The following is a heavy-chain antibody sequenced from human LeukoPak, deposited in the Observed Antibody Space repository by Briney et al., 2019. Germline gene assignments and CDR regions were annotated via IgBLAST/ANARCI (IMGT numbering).Heavy chain of an antibody. CDR2: IYYSGST. J-gene: IGHJ4*02. V-gene: IGHV4-59*01. CDR3: AKASSGWYGLFDS. D-gene: IGHD6-19*01. Sequence: SETLSLTCTVPADSITSYYWSWIRQPPGKGLEWIGYIYYSGSTNYNPSLKSRVTISIDTSKNQFSLKLSSVTAADTAVYYCAKASSGWYGLFDSWGQGTLVTVSS. CDR1: ADSITSYY.